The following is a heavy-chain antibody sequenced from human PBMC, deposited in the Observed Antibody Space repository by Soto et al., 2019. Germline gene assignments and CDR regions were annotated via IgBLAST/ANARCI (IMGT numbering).Heavy chain of an antibody. D-gene: IGHD6-13*01. V-gene: IGHV3-7*03. CDR3: ARDRTSYSSSSDY. J-gene: IGHJ4*02. CDR1: GFTFSSYW. CDR2: IKQDGSEK. Sequence: WGSLRLSCAASGFTFSSYWMSWVRQAPGKGLEWVANIKQDGSEKYYVDSVKGRFTISRDNAKNSLYLQMNSLRAEDTAVYYCARDRTSYSSSSDYWGQGTLVTVSS.